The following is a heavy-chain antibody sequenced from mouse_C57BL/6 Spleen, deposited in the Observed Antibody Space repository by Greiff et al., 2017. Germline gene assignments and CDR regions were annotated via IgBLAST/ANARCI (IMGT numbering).Heavy chain of an antibody. CDR2: SRNKANDYTT. D-gene: IGHD1-1*01. J-gene: IGHJ4*01. V-gene: IGHV7-1*01. CDR1: GFTFSDFY. CDR3: ARDDYVDYAMDY. Sequence: EVNVVESGGGLVQSGRSLRLSCATSGFTFSDFYMEWVRQAPGKGLEWIAASRNKANDYTTEYSASVKGRFIVSRDTSQSILYLQMNALRAEDTAIYYCARDDYVDYAMDYWGQGTSVTVSS.